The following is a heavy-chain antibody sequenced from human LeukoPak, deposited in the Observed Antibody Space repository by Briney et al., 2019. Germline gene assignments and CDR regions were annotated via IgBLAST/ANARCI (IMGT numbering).Heavy chain of an antibody. CDR3: AKDRTATPDAFDI. D-gene: IGHD2-15*01. J-gene: IGHJ3*02. V-gene: IGHV3-9*01. CDR2: ISWNSGLI. CDR1: AFTFGDYA. Sequence: PPGRSLRLSCVASAFTFGDYAMHWGRHAPGKGLEWVSGISWNSGLIYYADSVKGRFTISRDNTKNSLYLQMNSLRTEDTALYYCAKDRTATPDAFDIWGQGTMVTVSS.